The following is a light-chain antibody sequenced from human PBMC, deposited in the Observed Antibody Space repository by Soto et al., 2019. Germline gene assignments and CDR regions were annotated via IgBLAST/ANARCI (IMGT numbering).Light chain of an antibody. CDR1: QSVSSSY. CDR2: GAS. V-gene: IGKV3D-20*02. Sequence: EIVLTQSPGTLSLSPGERATLSCRASQSVSSSYLAWYQQKPGQAPRLLIYGASSRATGIPARFSGSGSGTDFTLTISSLEPEDFAVYYCQQRSNWFLTFGGGTKVDIK. CDR3: QQRSNWFLT. J-gene: IGKJ4*01.